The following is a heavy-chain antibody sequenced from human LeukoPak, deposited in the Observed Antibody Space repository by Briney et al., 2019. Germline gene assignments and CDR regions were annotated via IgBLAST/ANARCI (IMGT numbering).Heavy chain of an antibody. CDR2: IIPIFGTA. CDR3: ARSSIIAAAGPYYFDY. Sequence: ASVKVSCKASGGTFSSYAISWVRQAPGQGLEWMGGIIPIFGTANYAQKFQGRVTITADKSTTTAYMELSSLRSKDTAVYYCARSSIIAAAGPYYFDYWGQGTLVTVSS. D-gene: IGHD6-13*01. CDR1: GGTFSSYA. J-gene: IGHJ4*02. V-gene: IGHV1-69*06.